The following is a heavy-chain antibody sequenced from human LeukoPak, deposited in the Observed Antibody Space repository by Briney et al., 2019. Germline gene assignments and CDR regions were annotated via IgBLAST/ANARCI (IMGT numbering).Heavy chain of an antibody. D-gene: IGHD5-12*01. CDR1: GFTFSSYA. CDR3: AKDGSGYLNWFDP. Sequence: TGGSLRLSCAASGFTFSSYAMSWVRQAPGKGLEWVSAISGSGSSTYYADSVKGRFTISRDNSKNTLYLQMNSLRAEDTAVYYCAKDGSGYLNWFDPWGQGTLVTVSS. J-gene: IGHJ5*02. V-gene: IGHV3-23*01. CDR2: ISGSGSST.